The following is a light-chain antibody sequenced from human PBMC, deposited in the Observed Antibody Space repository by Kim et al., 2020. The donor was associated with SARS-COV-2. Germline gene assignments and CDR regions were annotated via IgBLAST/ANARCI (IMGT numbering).Light chain of an antibody. J-gene: IGLJ3*02. V-gene: IGLV1-44*01. CDR3: AAWDDSLSGQL. CDR2: ATD. Sequence: GQSGTISCSGSSSNIGRSAVHWFQQLPGTAPKLLIYATDKRPSGVPARFSGSKSATSASLAISGLQSEDEADYYCAAWDDSLSGQLFGGGTKLTVL. CDR1: SSNIGRSA.